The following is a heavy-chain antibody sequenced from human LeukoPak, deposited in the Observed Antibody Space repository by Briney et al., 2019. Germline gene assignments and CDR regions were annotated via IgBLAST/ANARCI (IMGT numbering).Heavy chain of an antibody. V-gene: IGHV4-34*01. CDR1: GGSFSGYY. D-gene: IGHD2-15*01. CDR3: ARGLAYCSGGSCYPTHFDY. Sequence: SETLSLTCAVYGGSFSGYYWSWIRQPPGKGLEWIGEVNHSGSTNYNPSLKSRVTISVDTSKNQLSLKLSSVTAADTAVYYCARGLAYCSGGSCYPTHFDYWGQGTLVTVSS. CDR2: VNHSGST. J-gene: IGHJ4*02.